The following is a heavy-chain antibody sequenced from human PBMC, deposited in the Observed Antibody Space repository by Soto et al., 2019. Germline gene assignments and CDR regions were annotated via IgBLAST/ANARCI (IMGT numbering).Heavy chain of an antibody. D-gene: IGHD3-16*02. J-gene: IGHJ5*02. Sequence: GASVKVSCKASGGTFSSYTISWVRQAPGQGLEWMGRIIPILGIANYAQKFQGRVTITADKSTSTAYMELSSLRSEDTAVYYCGILHLGELSLRPPLPPPEFDPWGQGTLVTVSS. CDR1: GGTFSSYT. V-gene: IGHV1-69*02. CDR2: IIPILGIA. CDR3: GILHLGELSLRPPLPPPEFDP.